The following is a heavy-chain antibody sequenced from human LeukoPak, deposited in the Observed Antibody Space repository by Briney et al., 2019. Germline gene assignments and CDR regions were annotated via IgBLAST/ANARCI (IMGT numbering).Heavy chain of an antibody. Sequence: ASVKVSCKASGYTFNNYGISWVRQAPGQGLEWMGWISPYNGNTIYAQKLQGRVSMTTDTSTSTAYMDLRSLRSDDTAVYYCARGGSGGSGGWFDPWGQGTLVTVSS. V-gene: IGHV1-18*01. J-gene: IGHJ5*02. D-gene: IGHD2-15*01. CDR3: ARGGSGGSGGWFDP. CDR1: GYTFNNYG. CDR2: ISPYNGNT.